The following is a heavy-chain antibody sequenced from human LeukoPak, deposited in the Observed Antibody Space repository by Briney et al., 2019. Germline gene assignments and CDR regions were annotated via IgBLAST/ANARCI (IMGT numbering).Heavy chain of an antibody. Sequence: GGSLRLSCAASGFTFSSYWMSWVRQAPGKGLEWVANIKQDGSEKYYVDSVKGRFTISRDNAKNSLYLQMNSLRAEDTAVYHCAKSPCGGDCYTSDYWGQGTLVTVSS. V-gene: IGHV3-7*03. CDR2: IKQDGSEK. CDR1: GFTFSSYW. J-gene: IGHJ4*02. CDR3: AKSPCGGDCYTSDY. D-gene: IGHD2-21*02.